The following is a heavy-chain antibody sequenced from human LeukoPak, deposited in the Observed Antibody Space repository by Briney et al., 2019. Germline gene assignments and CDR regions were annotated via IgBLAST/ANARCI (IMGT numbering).Heavy chain of an antibody. Sequence: ASVKVSCKASGYTFTSYDINWVRQATGQGLEWMGWMNPNSGNTGHAQKFQGRVTMTRNTSISTAYMELSSLRSEDTAVYYCAREGSGYGSSDYYYGMDVWGQGTTVTVSS. CDR2: MNPNSGNT. J-gene: IGHJ6*02. CDR1: GYTFTSYD. CDR3: AREGSGYGSSDYYYGMDV. V-gene: IGHV1-8*01. D-gene: IGHD5-12*01.